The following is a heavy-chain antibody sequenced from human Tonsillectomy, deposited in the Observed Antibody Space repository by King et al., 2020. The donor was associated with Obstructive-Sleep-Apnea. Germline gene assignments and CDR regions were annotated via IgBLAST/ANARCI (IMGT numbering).Heavy chain of an antibody. V-gene: IGHV4-39*01. CDR2: VSDRGTT. CDR3: ARHFLLYSGGTNWFDP. J-gene: IGHJ5*02. Sequence: QLQESGPGLVKPSETLSLTCGVSGGSIITDSYYWGWLRHFPGKGLEWIGSVSDRGTTSYNASLKSRVTISIDTSRNQFSLKLTSVTAADTAVYSCARHFLLYSGGTNWFDPWGQGTLVTVSS. CDR1: GGSIITDSYY. D-gene: IGHD1-26*01.